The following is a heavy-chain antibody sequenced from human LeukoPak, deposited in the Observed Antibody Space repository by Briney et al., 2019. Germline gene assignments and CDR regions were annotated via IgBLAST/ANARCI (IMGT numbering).Heavy chain of an antibody. J-gene: IGHJ6*03. CDR3: ARAKTKYSNTGFVYYYYMDV. V-gene: IGHV4-4*07. D-gene: IGHD4-11*01. Sequence: SETLSLTCTVSGGSISSYYWSWIRQPAGKGLEWIGRIYTSGSTNYNPSLKSRVTMSVDTSKNQFSLKLSSVTAADTAVYYCARAKTKYSNTGFVYYYYMDVWGKGTTVTVSS. CDR2: IYTSGST. CDR1: GGSISSYY.